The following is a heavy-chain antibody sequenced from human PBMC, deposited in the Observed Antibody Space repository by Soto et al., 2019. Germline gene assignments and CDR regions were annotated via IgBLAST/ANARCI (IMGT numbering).Heavy chain of an antibody. V-gene: IGHV1-3*01. D-gene: IGHD3-3*02. CDR1: GYTFTTYA. CDR2: INAGNGNT. J-gene: IGHJ4*02. CDR3: ALETRGIFCGLDY. Sequence: QVQLVQSGTEVKKPGASVKVSCKTSGYTFTTYAIHWVRQAPGQRLEWMGWINAGNGNTKYSQKFQGRVTITRDTSASTAYMELSSLRSEDTAVYYCALETRGIFCGLDYWGQGTLVTVSS.